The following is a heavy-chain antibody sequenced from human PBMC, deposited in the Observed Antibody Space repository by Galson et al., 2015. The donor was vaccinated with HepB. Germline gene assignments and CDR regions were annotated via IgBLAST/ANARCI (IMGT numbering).Heavy chain of an antibody. CDR1: GYSFTSNW. J-gene: IGHJ4*02. CDR2: IYLGDSDT. Sequence: SGAEVKKPGESLKISCQDSGYSFTSNWIGWVRHMPGKGLEWMGIIYLGDSDTRYSPSFQGQVTISADKSISTAYLQWSSLKASDTAMYYCARRYCNGGTCYFDYWGQGTLVTVSS. D-gene: IGHD2-15*01. V-gene: IGHV5-51*01. CDR3: ARRYCNGGTCYFDY.